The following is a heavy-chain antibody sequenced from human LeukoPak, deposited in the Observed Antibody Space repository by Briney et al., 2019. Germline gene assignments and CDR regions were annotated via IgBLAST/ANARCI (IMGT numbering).Heavy chain of an antibody. V-gene: IGHV1-18*01. CDR1: GGTFSSYA. J-gene: IGHJ5*02. CDR2: ISAYNGNT. Sequence: GASVKVSCKASGGTFSSYAISWVRQAPGQGLEWMGWISAYNGNTNYAQKLQGRVTMTTDTSTSTAYMELRSLRSDETAVYYCARDLGQYYDTSDNWFDPWGQGTLVTVSS. CDR3: ARDLGQYYDTSDNWFDP. D-gene: IGHD3-22*01.